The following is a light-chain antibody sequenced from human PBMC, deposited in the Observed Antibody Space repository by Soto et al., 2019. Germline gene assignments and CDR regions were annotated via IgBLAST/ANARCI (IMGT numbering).Light chain of an antibody. CDR1: QDTSRS. J-gene: IGKJ1*01. CDR3: QQYNSYPWT. Sequence: DTQVTQSPSFLSASVGDRVTITCRASQDTSRSLGWYQQKPGKAPKLLIYAASTLHSGVPSRFSGSGSGTEFTLTISSLRPDDSATYYCQQYNSYPWTFGQGTKVDIK. CDR2: AAS. V-gene: IGKV1-9*01.